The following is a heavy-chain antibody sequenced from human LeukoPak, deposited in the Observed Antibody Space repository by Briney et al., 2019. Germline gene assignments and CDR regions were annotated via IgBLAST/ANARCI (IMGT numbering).Heavy chain of an antibody. CDR3: ARGEGYYDILTEDY. J-gene: IGHJ4*02. V-gene: IGHV1-2*06. CDR2: INPNSGGT. D-gene: IGHD3-9*01. CDR1: GYTFTGYY. Sequence: ASVKVPCKASGYTFTGYYMHWVRQAPGQGLEWMGRINPNSGGTNYAQKFQGRVTMTRDTSISTAYMELSRLRSDDTAVYYCARGEGYYDILTEDYWGQGTLVTVSS.